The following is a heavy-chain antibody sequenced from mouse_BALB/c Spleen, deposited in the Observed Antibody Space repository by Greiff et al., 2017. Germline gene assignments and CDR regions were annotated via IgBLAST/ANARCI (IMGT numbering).Heavy chain of an antibody. J-gene: IGHJ2*01. D-gene: IGHD1-1*01. CDR1: GFTFSSYA. V-gene: IGHV5-9-3*01. CDR2: ISSGGSYT. Sequence: EVKLVESGGGLVKPGGSLKLSCAASGFTFSSYAMSWVRQTPEKRLEWVATISSGGSYTYYPDSVKGRFTISRDNAKNTLYLQMSSLRSEDTAMYYCASLTTGFDYWGQGTTLTVSS. CDR3: ASLTTGFDY.